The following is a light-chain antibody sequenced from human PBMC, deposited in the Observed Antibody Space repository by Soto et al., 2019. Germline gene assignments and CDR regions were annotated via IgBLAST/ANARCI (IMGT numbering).Light chain of an antibody. CDR2: DAS. CDR3: QQRSSWPPTIT. Sequence: EIVLTQSPGTLSLSPGERATLSCRTSQSVSTYLAWYQQRPGQAPRLLIYDASYRATDIPPRFSGSGSGTDFTLTISSLEPEDFSVYYCQQRSSWPPTITFGQGTRLEIK. CDR1: QSVSTY. V-gene: IGKV3-11*01. J-gene: IGKJ5*01.